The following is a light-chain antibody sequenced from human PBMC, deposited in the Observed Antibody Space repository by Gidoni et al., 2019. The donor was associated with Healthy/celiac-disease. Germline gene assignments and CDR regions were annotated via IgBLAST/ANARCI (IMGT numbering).Light chain of an antibody. V-gene: IGKV1-39*01. CDR3: QQSYSTLVT. Sequence: PASVGDRVTITCRASQSISSYLNWYQQKPGKAPNLLIYAATSLHSGVPSRFSGSGSGTDFTLTISSLQPEDFATYYCQQSYSTLVTFGPGTKVDIK. CDR1: QSISSY. CDR2: AAT. J-gene: IGKJ3*01.